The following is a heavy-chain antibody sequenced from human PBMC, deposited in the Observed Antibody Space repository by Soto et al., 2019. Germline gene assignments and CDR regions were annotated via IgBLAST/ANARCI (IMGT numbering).Heavy chain of an antibody. CDR3: VKDSPTGPFDY. V-gene: IGHV3-30*18. CDR2: ISHDGSNA. D-gene: IGHD1-1*01. Sequence: QVQLVESGGGVVQPGRSLRLSCAASGFNFRTYVMHWVRQAPGKGLAWVALISHDGSNAKYADSTMGSFTISRDNSKDTLYLQMNSLRAEDTAVYFCVKDSPTGPFDYWGQGALVTVSS. J-gene: IGHJ4*02. CDR1: GFNFRTYV.